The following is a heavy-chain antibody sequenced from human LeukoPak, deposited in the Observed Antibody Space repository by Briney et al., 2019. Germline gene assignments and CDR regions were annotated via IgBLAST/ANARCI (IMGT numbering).Heavy chain of an antibody. J-gene: IGHJ5*02. D-gene: IGHD3-16*01. CDR1: GYTFTGYY. V-gene: IGHV1-2*02. Sequence: ASVKVSCKASGYTFTGYYMHWVRQAPGQGLEWMGWINPNSGGTNYAQKFQGRVTMTRDTSISTAYMELSRLRSDDTAVYYCARGLRGPAPPLLLFDPWGQGTLVTVSS. CDR2: INPNSGGT. CDR3: ARGLRGPAPPLLLFDP.